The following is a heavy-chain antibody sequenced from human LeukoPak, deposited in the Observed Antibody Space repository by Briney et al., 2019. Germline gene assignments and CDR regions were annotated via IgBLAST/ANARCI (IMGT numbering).Heavy chain of an antibody. Sequence: GGSLRLSCAASGFTFSSYAMSWVRQAPGKGLEWVSAIVGSGGSTYYADSVKGRFTISRDNSKNTLYLQMNSLRAEDTAVYYCAKDQHPDSSSWYMKGYFQHWGQGTLVAVSS. D-gene: IGHD6-13*01. CDR3: AKDQHPDSSSWYMKGYFQH. CDR2: IVGSGGST. J-gene: IGHJ1*01. V-gene: IGHV3-23*01. CDR1: GFTFSSYA.